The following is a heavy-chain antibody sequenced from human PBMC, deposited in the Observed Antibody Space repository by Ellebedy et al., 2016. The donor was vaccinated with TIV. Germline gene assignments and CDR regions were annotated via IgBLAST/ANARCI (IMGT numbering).Heavy chain of an antibody. D-gene: IGHD5-12*01. CDR1: GFTFTDYS. V-gene: IGHV3-23*01. CDR3: ATEGSGYDLNH. J-gene: IGHJ4*02. Sequence: GGSLRLSXAASGFTFTDYSMHWVRQAPGKGPSWVSVISRSGGYTYYADSVQGRFTISRDNSKDTLYPQMNSLRVDDTAIYYCATEGSGYDLNHWGQGTLVTVSS. CDR2: ISRSGGYT.